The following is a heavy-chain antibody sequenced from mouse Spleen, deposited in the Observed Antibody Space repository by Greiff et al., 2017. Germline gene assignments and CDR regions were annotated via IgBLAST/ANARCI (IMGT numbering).Heavy chain of an antibody. CDR3: ARLMITTNYAMDY. J-gene: IGHJ4*01. V-gene: IGHV5-9-1*01. CDR1: GFTFSSYA. D-gene: IGHD2-4*01. CDR2: ISSGGSYT. Sequence: EVMLVESGGGLVKPGGSLKLSCAASGFTFSSYAMSWVRQTPEKRLEWVATISSGGSYTYYPDSVKGRFTISRDNAKNTLYLQMSSLRSEDTAMYYCARLMITTNYAMDYWGQGTSVTVSS.